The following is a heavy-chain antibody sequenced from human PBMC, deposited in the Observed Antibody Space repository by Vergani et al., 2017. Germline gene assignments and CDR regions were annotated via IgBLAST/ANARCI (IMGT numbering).Heavy chain of an antibody. CDR1: GYTFTSYY. J-gene: IGHJ6*02. Sequence: QVQLVQSGAEVKKPGASVKVSCKASGYTFTSYYMHWVRQAPGQGLEWMGIINPSGGSTSYAQKFQGRVTMTRDPSTITVYMELSSLRSEDTAVYYCARKGGRGTFYGVWGQGTTVTVSS. D-gene: IGHD3-10*01. CDR3: ARKGGRGTFYGV. V-gene: IGHV1-46*01. CDR2: INPSGGST.